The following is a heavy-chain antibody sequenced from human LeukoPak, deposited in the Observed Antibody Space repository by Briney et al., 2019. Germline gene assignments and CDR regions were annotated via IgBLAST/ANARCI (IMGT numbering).Heavy chain of an antibody. CDR1: GFTFSSYS. CDR3: AKDPAKLINAPDC. CDR2: INSGNSYQ. Sequence: SGGSLRLSCAASGFTFSSYSMNWVRQAPGKGLEWVSLINSGNSYQHYADSVKGRFTISRDNAKNSLYLQMNSLRSDDTAFYYCAKDPAKLINAPDCWGQGTLVTVSS. J-gene: IGHJ4*02. D-gene: IGHD2-8*01. V-gene: IGHV3-21*04.